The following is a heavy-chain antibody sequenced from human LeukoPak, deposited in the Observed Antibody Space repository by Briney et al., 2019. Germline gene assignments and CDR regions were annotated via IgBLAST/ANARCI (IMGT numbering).Heavy chain of an antibody. D-gene: IGHD1-1*01. CDR3: AREMGSGSLDY. CDR2: IYHSGST. V-gene: IGHV4-30-2*01. CDR1: GGSISSGGYS. Sequence: SETLSLTCAVSGGSISSGGYSGSWIRQPPGKGLEWIGYIYHSGSTYYDPSLKSRPTISVDRPKNQFSLKLSSVTAADTAVYYCAREMGSGSLDYWGQGTLVTVSS. J-gene: IGHJ4*02.